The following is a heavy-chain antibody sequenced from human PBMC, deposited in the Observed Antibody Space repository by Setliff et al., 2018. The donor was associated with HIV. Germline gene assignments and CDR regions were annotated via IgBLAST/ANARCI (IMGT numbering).Heavy chain of an antibody. CDR3: ARDDGGYNYAEVFDV. CDR1: GYMFIAYG. V-gene: IGHV1-18*01. CDR2: IGPYNGRT. D-gene: IGHD3-16*01. Sequence: GASVKVSCKTSGYMFIAYGMSWVRRAPGRGLEWMGWIGPYNGRTEYAQEFQGRVSLTIDTSASTAYMELRSLRSDDTAVYYCARDDGGYNYAEVFDVWGQGTMVTVSS. J-gene: IGHJ3*01.